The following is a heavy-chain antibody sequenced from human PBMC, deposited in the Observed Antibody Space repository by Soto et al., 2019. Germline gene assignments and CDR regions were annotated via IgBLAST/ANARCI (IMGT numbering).Heavy chain of an antibody. CDR1: GYDFTSHG. J-gene: IGHJ3*02. V-gene: IGHV1-3*01. CDR2: INAGNGNT. D-gene: IGHD3-22*01. CDR3: VREKPDNFDSNGYAHVGDVFDS. Sequence: QVQLVQSGAEVKTPGASLKISCEASGYDFTSHGLQWVRQAPGQGLEWMGWINAGNGNTKYSQKFQGRVTFTRDTSATTAFMELSNLRSEDKAVYYCVREKPDNFDSNGYAHVGDVFDSWGQGTMVTVSS.